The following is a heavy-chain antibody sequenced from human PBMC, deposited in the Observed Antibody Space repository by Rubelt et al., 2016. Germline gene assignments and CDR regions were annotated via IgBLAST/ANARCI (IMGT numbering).Heavy chain of an antibody. Sequence: QVQLVQSGAEVKKPGASVKVSCKASGYTFTSYAMHWVRQAPGQRLEWMGWINAGNGNKKYSQKFQGRVPSTREKSASTAYMGLSSLRSEDTAVYYCARMRGPYSSSGGEFDPWGQGTLVTVSS. V-gene: IGHV1-3*01. J-gene: IGHJ5*02. CDR1: GYTFTSYA. D-gene: IGHD6-13*01. CDR3: ARMRGPYSSSGGEFDP. CDR2: INAGNGNK.